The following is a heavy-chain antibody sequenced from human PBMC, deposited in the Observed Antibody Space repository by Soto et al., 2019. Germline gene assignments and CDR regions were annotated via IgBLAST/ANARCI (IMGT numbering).Heavy chain of an antibody. J-gene: IGHJ5*02. CDR2: INAGNGNT. D-gene: IGHD6-25*01. CDR3: ARDVAAAAS. CDR1: GYTFTSYA. V-gene: IGHV1-3*01. Sequence: QVQLVQSGAEVKKPGASVKVSCKASGYTFTSYAMHWVRQAPGQRLEWMGWINAGNGNTKYSQKFQGRVTITRDTSASTANMELSSMRTEDTAVYYCARDVAAAASWGQGTLVTVSS.